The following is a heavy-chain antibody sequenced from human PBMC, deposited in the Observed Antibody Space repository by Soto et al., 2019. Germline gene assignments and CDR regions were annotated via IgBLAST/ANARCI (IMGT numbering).Heavy chain of an antibody. CDR2: ISSSDKYI. D-gene: IGHD2-21*02. J-gene: IGHJ4*02. V-gene: IGHV3-21*01. CDR1: GFAFSNFG. CDR3: ARVFCRGDCYSPLDY. Sequence: GGSLRLSCVASGFAFSNFGLNWVRQAPGKGLEWVSSISSSDKYIYYADSVKGRFTISRDNAKNSLSLQMNSLRADDTAVYYCARVFCRGDCYSPLDYWGQGTLVTVSS.